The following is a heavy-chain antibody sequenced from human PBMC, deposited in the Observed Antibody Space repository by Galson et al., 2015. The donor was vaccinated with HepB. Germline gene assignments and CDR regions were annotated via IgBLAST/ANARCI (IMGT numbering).Heavy chain of an antibody. V-gene: IGHV3-30*18. CDR1: GFTFSSYG. Sequence: SLRLSCAASGFTFSSYGMHWVRQAPGKGLEWVAVISYDGSNKYYADSVKGRFTISRDNSKNTLYLQMNSLRAEDTAVYYCAKDRGDIVAMYAGDYFDYWGQGTLVTVSS. CDR3: AKDRGDIVAMYAGDYFDY. CDR2: ISYDGSNK. J-gene: IGHJ4*02. D-gene: IGHD5-12*01.